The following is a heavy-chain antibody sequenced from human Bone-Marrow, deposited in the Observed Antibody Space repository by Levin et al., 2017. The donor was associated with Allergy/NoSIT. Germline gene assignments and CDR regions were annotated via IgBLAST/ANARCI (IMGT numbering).Heavy chain of an antibody. D-gene: IGHD6-13*01. CDR3: TRLGGYSSSSGNY. CDR1: GFTFSGSA. V-gene: IGHV3-73*01. Sequence: PGGSLRLSCAASGFTFSGSAMHWVRQASGKGLEWVGRIRSKANSYATAYAASVKGRFTISRDDSKNTAYLQMNSLKTEDTAVYYCTRLGGYSSSSGNYWGQGTLVTVSS. J-gene: IGHJ4*02. CDR2: IRSKANSYAT.